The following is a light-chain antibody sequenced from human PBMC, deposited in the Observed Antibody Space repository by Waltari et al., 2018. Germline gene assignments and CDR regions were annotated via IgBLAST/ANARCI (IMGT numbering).Light chain of an antibody. CDR3: ETGGHGTWV. J-gene: IGLJ3*02. CDR1: SGHSSNI. Sequence: QLVLTQSPSASASLGASVKLTCTLSSGHSSNIIAWLQQQPGKGTRYLMQVNSDGSHRKGDVIPDRFSGSSSGAERYLTISSLQSEDEADYYCETGGHGTWVFGGGTKLTVL. CDR2: VNSDGSH. V-gene: IGLV4-69*01.